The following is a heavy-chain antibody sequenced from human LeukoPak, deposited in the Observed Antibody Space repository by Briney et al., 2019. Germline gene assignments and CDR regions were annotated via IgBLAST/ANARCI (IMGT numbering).Heavy chain of an antibody. D-gene: IGHD3-10*01. J-gene: IGHJ6*03. CDR2: INPSGGST. CDR3: ARGPRITMVRGGQWYYYMDV. CDR1: GYSFTSYY. Sequence: EASVRVSCTASGYSFTSYYIHWVRQAPGQGLEWMGVINPSGGSTNYAQKFQGRVTMTRDTSTSTVYMELSSLRSEDTAVYYCARGPRITMVRGGQWYYYMDVWGKGTTVTISS. V-gene: IGHV1-46*01.